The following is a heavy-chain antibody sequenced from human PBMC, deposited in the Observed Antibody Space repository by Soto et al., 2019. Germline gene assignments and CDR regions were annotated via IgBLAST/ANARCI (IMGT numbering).Heavy chain of an antibody. CDR2: ISYDGSNK. D-gene: IGHD4-17*01. CDR1: GFTFSSYA. Sequence: GGSLRLSCAASGFTFSSYAMHWVRQAPGKGLEWVAVISYDGSNKYYADSVKGRFTISRDNSKNTLYLQMNSLRAEDTAVYYCARDKIRTTVMGVSAFDIWGQGTMVTVSS. V-gene: IGHV3-30-3*01. CDR3: ARDKIRTTVMGVSAFDI. J-gene: IGHJ3*02.